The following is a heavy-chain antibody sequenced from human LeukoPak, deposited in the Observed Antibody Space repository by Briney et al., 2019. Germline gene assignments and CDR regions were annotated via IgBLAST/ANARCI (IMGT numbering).Heavy chain of an antibody. V-gene: IGHV3-9*01. D-gene: IGHD4-23*01. J-gene: IGHJ4*02. Sequence: PGRSLRLSCAASGFTFDDYAMHWVRQAPGKGLEWVSGISWNSGSIGYADSVKGRFTISRDNAKNSPYLQMNSLRAEDTALYYCARGRPHGNDYWGQGTLVTVSS. CDR1: GFTFDDYA. CDR3: ARGRPHGNDY. CDR2: ISWNSGSI.